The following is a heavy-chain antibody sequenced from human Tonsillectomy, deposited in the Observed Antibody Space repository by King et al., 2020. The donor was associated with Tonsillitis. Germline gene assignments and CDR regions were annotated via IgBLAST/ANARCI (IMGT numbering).Heavy chain of an antibody. V-gene: IGHV1-69*01. CDR2: IIPIFGTA. Sequence: QLVQSGAEVKKPGSSVKVSCKASGGTFSSYAISWVRQAPGQGLERMGGIIPIFGTANYAQKFQGRVTITADESTSTAYMELSSLRSEDTAVYYCARDPPRDIVVVPAAIGGNWFDPWGQGTLVTVSS. CDR3: ARDPPRDIVVVPAAIGGNWFDP. D-gene: IGHD2-2*01. J-gene: IGHJ5*02. CDR1: GGTFSSYA.